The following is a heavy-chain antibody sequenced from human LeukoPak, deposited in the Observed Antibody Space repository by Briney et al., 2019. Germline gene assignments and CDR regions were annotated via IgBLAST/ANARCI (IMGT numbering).Heavy chain of an antibody. Sequence: SETLSLTCTVSGGSISSSSYYWGWIRQPPGKGLEWIGSIYYSGSTYYNPSLKSRVTISVDTSKNQFSLKLSSVTAADTAVHYCAGRIAVAGTSYYYYGMDVWGQGTTVTVSS. CDR1: GGSISSSSYY. D-gene: IGHD6-19*01. V-gene: IGHV4-39*01. CDR2: IYYSGST. J-gene: IGHJ6*02. CDR3: AGRIAVAGTSYYYYGMDV.